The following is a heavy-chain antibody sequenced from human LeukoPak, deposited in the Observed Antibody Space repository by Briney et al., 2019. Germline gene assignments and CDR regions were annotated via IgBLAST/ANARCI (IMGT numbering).Heavy chain of an antibody. Sequence: PSETLSLTCTVSGGSISTYYWSWIRQPPGKGLEWIGYIYYTGSTSYNPSLKSRVTMSLDASKNQFSLELNSVTPADTAVYYRARGGNYWPQWWFDPWGRGTLVSVSS. D-gene: IGHD1-26*01. CDR1: GGSISTYY. CDR3: ARGGNYWPQWWFDP. J-gene: IGHJ5*02. V-gene: IGHV4-59*01. CDR2: IYYTGST.